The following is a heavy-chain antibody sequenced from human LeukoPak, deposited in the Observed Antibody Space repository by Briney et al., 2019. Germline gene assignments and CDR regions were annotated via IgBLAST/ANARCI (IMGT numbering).Heavy chain of an antibody. J-gene: IGHJ6*03. D-gene: IGHD3-22*01. CDR2: ISYDGSNK. CDR1: GFTFSSYA. V-gene: IGHV3-30*01. CDR3: AREVWKPGDSSGYYYYYMDV. Sequence: PGGSLRLSCAASGFTFSSYAMHWVRQAPGKGLEWVAVISYDGSNKYYADSVKGRFTISRDNSKNTLYLQMNSLRAEDTAVYYCAREVWKPGDSSGYYYYYMDVWGKGTTVTVSS.